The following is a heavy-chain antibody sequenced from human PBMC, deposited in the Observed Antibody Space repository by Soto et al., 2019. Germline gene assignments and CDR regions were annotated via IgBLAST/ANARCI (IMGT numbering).Heavy chain of an antibody. CDR3: ARDRLEWLLYRLAFDI. CDR2: ISYDGSNK. D-gene: IGHD3-3*01. J-gene: IGHJ3*02. V-gene: IGHV3-30-3*01. CDR1: GFTFSRYA. Sequence: PGGSLRLSCAASGFTFSRYAMHWVRQAPGKGLEWVAVISYDGSNKYYADSVKGRFTISRDNSKNTLYLQMNSLRAEDTAVYYCARDRLEWLLYRLAFDIWGQGTMVTVSS.